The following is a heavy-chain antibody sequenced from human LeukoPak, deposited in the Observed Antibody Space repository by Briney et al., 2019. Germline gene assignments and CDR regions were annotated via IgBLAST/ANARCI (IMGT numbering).Heavy chain of an antibody. V-gene: IGHV4-39*01. J-gene: IGHJ4*02. CDR3: ATTSYYYDSPDY. D-gene: IGHD3-22*01. CDR2: IYYSWDT. CDR1: GGSISSSDYD. Sequence: PSETLSLTCSVSGGSISSSDYDWGWIRQPPGKGLEWIGSIYYSWDTYYNPSLKSRVTISVDTSKNQFSLKLSSVTAADTAVYYCATTSYYYDSPDYWGQGTLVTVSS.